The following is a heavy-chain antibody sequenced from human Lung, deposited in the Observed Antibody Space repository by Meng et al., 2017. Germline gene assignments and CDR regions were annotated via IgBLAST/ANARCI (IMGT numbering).Heavy chain of an antibody. CDR3: ARGGTVVNLGY. D-gene: IGHD4-23*01. J-gene: IGHJ4*02. CDR1: GDSVSSGGYY. Sequence: GNLTESAPGLVRPSEPLAPTCTVSGDSVSSGGYYWSWIRQPPGKGLEWIGYVYFSGSTNYNPSLKSRVTISLDTSKNQFSLKLNSVTAADTAVYYCARGGTVVNLGYWGPGTLVTVFS. V-gene: IGHV4-61*08. CDR2: VYFSGST.